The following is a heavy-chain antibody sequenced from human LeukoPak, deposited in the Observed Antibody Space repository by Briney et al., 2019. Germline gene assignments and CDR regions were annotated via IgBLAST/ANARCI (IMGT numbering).Heavy chain of an antibody. CDR1: GYTFTSYG. CDR3: ARGDDSSGYYPLGY. CDR2: ISGYNGNT. V-gene: IGHV1-18*01. D-gene: IGHD3-22*01. J-gene: IGHJ4*02. Sequence: ASVKVSCKASGYTFTSYGISWVRQAPGQGLEWMGWISGYNGNTNYAQKLQGRVTMTTDTSTSTAYMELRSLRSDDTAVYYCARGDDSSGYYPLGYWGQGTLVTVSS.